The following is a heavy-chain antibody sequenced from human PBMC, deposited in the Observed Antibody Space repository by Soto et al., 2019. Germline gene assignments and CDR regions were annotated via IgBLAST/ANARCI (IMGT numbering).Heavy chain of an antibody. CDR1: GDTFTNYD. V-gene: IGHV1-8*01. Sequence: QVQLVQSGAEVKKPGASVKVSCKASGDTFTNYDINWVRKATGQGLEWMGRMNPNSGNTGYAQKFQGRVTITRNTSITTAYMELSSLRSEDTAVYYCARGRNGMDVWGQGTTVTVSS. J-gene: IGHJ6*02. CDR2: MNPNSGNT. CDR3: ARGRNGMDV.